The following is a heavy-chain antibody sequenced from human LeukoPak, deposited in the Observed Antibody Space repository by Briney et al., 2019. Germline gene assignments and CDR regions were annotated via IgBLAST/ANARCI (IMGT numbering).Heavy chain of an antibody. CDR1: GFTFSSYG. J-gene: IGHJ4*02. CDR3: ARSYYYGSGSYVREFDY. D-gene: IGHD3-10*01. V-gene: IGHV3-48*04. Sequence: SGGSLRLSCAASGFTFSSYGMHWVRQAPGKGLEWVSYISSSGSTIYYADSVKGRFTISRDNAKNSLYLQMNSLRAEDTAVYYCARSYYYGSGSYVREFDYWGQGTLVTVSS. CDR2: ISSSGSTI.